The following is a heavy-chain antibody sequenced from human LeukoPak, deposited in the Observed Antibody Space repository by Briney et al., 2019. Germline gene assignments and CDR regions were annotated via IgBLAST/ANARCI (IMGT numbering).Heavy chain of an antibody. CDR1: RFTFSNAW. Sequence: GGSLRHSRAASRFTFSNAWMNWVRQAPGKGLESVGRIKSKVDGETTDYAAPVKGRFTISRDDSNNMVYLQMNSLKIEDTAVYYCAIEEPNYAPYDFDYWGQGTLVTVSS. J-gene: IGHJ4*02. CDR2: IKSKVDGETT. V-gene: IGHV3-15*01. D-gene: IGHD4/OR15-4a*01. CDR3: AIEEPNYAPYDFDY.